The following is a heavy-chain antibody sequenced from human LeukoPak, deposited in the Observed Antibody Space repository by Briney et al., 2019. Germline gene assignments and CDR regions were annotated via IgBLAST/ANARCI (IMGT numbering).Heavy chain of an antibody. CDR2: VYSSGST. J-gene: IGHJ5*02. Sequence: SETLSLTCSVSGASISSGSNYWGWIRQPPGKTLEWIGSVYSSGSTYYNSSLQSRVIIIIDTPKNHFSLKLSSVTAADTAIYYCARGGGSWYAGDINWFDPWGQGTLVTVSS. V-gene: IGHV4-39*07. CDR3: ARGGGSWYAGDINWFDP. D-gene: IGHD6-13*01. CDR1: GASISSGSNY.